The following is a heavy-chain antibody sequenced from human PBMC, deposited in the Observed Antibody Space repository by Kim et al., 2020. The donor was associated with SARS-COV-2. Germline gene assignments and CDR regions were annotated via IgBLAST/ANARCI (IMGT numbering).Heavy chain of an antibody. J-gene: IGHJ4*02. V-gene: IGHV6-1*01. CDR3: ARGGWEFDY. CDR2: TYYRSKWYK. CDR1: GDRVSSNSAA. D-gene: IGHD6-19*01. Sequence: SQTLSLPCAISGDRVSSNSAAWHWLRQSPSRGLEWLGRTYYRSKWYKDYALSVKSRITIIPDTSKNQFSLHLNSVTPDDTAVYYCARGGWEFDYWGQGTLVTVS.